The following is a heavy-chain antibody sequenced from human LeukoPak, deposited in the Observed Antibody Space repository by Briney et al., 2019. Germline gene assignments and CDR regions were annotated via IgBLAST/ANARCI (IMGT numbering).Heavy chain of an antibody. CDR1: GGSISSGGYS. D-gene: IGHD2-2*01. J-gene: IGHJ4*02. CDR3: ARVVEGYCSSTSCPTTIDY. V-gene: IGHV4-30-2*01. CDR2: ICHSGST. Sequence: SQTLSLTCAVSGGSISSGGYSWSWIRQPPGKGLEWIGYICHSGSTYYNPSLKSRVTISVDRSKNQFSLKLSSVTAADTAVYYRARVVEGYCSSTSCPTTIDYWGQGTLVTVSS.